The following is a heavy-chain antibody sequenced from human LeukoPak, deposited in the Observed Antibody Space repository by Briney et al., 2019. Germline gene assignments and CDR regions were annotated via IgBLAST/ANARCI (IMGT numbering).Heavy chain of an antibody. CDR1: GGSISSYY. V-gene: IGHV4-59*01. CDR3: ARFSYSSSWYGTYYFDY. Sequence: SETLSLTCTVSGGSISSYYWSWIRQPPGKGLEWIGYIYYSGSTNYNPSLKSRVTISVDTSKNQFSLKLSSVTAADTAVYYCARFSYSSSWYGTYYFDYWGQGTLVTVSS. J-gene: IGHJ4*02. D-gene: IGHD6-13*01. CDR2: IYYSGST.